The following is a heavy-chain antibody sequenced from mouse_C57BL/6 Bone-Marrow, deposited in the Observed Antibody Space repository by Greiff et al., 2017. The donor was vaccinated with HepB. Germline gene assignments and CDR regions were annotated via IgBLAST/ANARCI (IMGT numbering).Heavy chain of an antibody. J-gene: IGHJ3*01. CDR2: ISSGSSTI. Sequence: EVKLQESGGGLVKPGGSLKLSCAASGFTFSDYGMHWVRQAPEKGLEWVAYISSGSSTIYYADTVKGRFTISRDNAKNTLFLQMTSLRSEDTAMYYCARPGTVPFAYWGQGTLVTVSA. D-gene: IGHD4-1*01. V-gene: IGHV5-17*01. CDR1: GFTFSDYG. CDR3: ARPGTVPFAY.